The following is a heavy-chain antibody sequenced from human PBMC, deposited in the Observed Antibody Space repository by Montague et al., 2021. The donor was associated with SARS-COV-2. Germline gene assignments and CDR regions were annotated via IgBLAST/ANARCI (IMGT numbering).Heavy chain of an antibody. CDR2: IYTGGTT. CDR1: GFIVSGNY. Sequence: SLRLSCAASGFIVSGNYMSWVRQAPGKGLDWVSVIYTGGTTFYAGSVKGRFTISRHNADNTLYLQMNSLRDDDTAVYYCAAGIGNNVLAYWGQGTLVTVSS. J-gene: IGHJ4*02. CDR3: AAGIGNNVLAY. D-gene: IGHD1-14*01. V-gene: IGHV3-53*04.